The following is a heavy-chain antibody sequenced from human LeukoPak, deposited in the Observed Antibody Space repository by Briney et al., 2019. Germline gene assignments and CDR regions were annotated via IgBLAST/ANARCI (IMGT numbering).Heavy chain of an antibody. CDR1: GFTFSIYA. CDR3: AKGWDYYYMDV. CDR2: ISGSGGTA. V-gene: IGHV3-23*01. J-gene: IGHJ6*03. D-gene: IGHD3-16*01. Sequence: GGSLRLSCAASGFTFSIYAMSWVRQAPGKGLEWVSAISGSGGTAYYADSVKGRFTISRDNSKNTLYLHMNSLRAEDTAVYYCAKGWDYYYMDVWGKGTSVTVSS.